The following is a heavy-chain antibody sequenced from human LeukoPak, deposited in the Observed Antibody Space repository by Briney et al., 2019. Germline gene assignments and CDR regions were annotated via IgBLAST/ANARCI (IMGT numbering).Heavy chain of an antibody. CDR2: INPNSGGT. J-gene: IGHJ4*02. CDR3: ARGTVAGTGQADY. Sequence: ASVKVSCKASGYTFTGYYMHWVRQAPGQGLEWMGWINPNSGGTNYAQKFQGRVTMTRDTSISTAYTELSRLRSDDTAVYYCARGTVAGTGQADYWGQGTLVTVSS. CDR1: GYTFTGYY. D-gene: IGHD6-19*01. V-gene: IGHV1-2*02.